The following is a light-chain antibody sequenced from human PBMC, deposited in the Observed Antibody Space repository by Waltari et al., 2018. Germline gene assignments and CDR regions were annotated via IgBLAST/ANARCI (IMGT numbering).Light chain of an antibody. Sequence: DIQVTQSPSTLSASVGDRVTITCRASQSFNSRLAWYQQKPGKAPKLLIYMASSLESGVPSRFSGSGSGTEFTLTISSLQPDDFATYYCQQYNSYPLTFGQGTKLEIK. V-gene: IGKV1-5*03. CDR3: QQYNSYPLT. CDR1: QSFNSR. CDR2: MAS. J-gene: IGKJ2*01.